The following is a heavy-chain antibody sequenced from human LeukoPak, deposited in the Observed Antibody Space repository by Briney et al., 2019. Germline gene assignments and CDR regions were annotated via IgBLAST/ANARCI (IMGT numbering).Heavy chain of an antibody. V-gene: IGHV3-21*05. J-gene: IGHJ4*02. D-gene: IGHD1-26*01. CDR2: ISTSSSDI. CDR3: ARSMGAINY. Sequence: GGSLRLSCAASGFTVSSNYMSWVRQAPGKGLEWISYISTSSSDIYYADSVKGRFTISRDNAKSSLYLQMNSLRAEDTAVYYRARSMGAINYWGQGTLVTVSS. CDR1: GFTVSSNY.